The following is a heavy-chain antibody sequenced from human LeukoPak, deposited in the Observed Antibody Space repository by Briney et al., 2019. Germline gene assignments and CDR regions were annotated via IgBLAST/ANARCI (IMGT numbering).Heavy chain of an antibody. D-gene: IGHD3-16*02. V-gene: IGHV4-61*02. CDR1: LDSLSRGSYY. Sequence: PSQTLSLTRTVSLDSLSRGSYYCGWIRQPAGKGLEWIGRIYTSGSTNYNPSLKSRVNISVDTSKNQFSLKLSSLTSADTAVRYFAAENEVSGFDMWGEGTLVTVSS. CDR2: IYTSGST. J-gene: IGHJ3*02. CDR3: AAENEVSGFDM.